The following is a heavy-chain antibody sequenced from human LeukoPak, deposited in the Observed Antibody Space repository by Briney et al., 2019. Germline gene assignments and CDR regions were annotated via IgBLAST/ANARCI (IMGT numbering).Heavy chain of an antibody. CDR2: ISGSGNRA. CDR1: GFTFTNYD. J-gene: IGHJ5*02. Sequence: SGGSLRLSCAASGFTFTNYDMSWVRQAPGKGLEWVSAISGSGNRAYYADSVKGRFTISRDNSKNTLYLQMNSLRAGDTAVYYCAKDLDEGAAADWFDPWDQGTLVTVSS. CDR3: AKDLDEGAAADWFDP. D-gene: IGHD6-13*01. V-gene: IGHV3-23*01.